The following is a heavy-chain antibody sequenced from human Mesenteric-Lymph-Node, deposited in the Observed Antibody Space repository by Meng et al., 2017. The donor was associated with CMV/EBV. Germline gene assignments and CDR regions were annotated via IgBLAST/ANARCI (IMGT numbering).Heavy chain of an antibody. D-gene: IGHD3-3*01. CDR1: EFTVSGSY. CDR2: ISWNSDNI. J-gene: IGHJ6*02. V-gene: IGHV3-11*06. CDR3: ARVEDFGSRHYGMAV. Sequence: GESLKISCAASSEFTVSGSYMSWVRQAPGKGLQWVSGISWNSDNIAYADFVKGRFTVSRDNAKNSLFLQMDSLRAEDTAVYYCARVEDFGSRHYGMAVWGQGTAVTVSS.